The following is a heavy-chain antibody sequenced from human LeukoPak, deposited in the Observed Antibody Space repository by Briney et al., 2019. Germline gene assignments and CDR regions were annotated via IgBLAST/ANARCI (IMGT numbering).Heavy chain of an antibody. J-gene: IGHJ4*02. Sequence: GGSLRLSCAASGFTFGSYAMSWVRQAPGKGLEWVSAISGSGGSTYYADSVKGRFTISRDNSKNTLYLQMNSLRAEDTAVYYCAKDLAYCGGDCYYSIFDYWGQGTLVTVSS. CDR3: AKDLAYCGGDCYYSIFDY. V-gene: IGHV3-23*01. CDR2: ISGSGGST. CDR1: GFTFGSYA. D-gene: IGHD2-21*02.